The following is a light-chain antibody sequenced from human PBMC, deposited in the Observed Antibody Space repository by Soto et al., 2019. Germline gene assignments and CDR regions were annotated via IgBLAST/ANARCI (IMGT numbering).Light chain of an antibody. CDR3: QQTYTFPF. CDR2: GAT. J-gene: IGKJ3*01. V-gene: IGKV1-39*01. CDR1: QSISTY. Sequence: DIQMTQSPSSVSASVGDRITLTCRASQSISTYLNWYQQRPGKAPRLLIYGATNLQNGVPSRFSGGGSGTHFTLTIDSLQPEDFATYYCQQTYTFPFFRPGTKLESK.